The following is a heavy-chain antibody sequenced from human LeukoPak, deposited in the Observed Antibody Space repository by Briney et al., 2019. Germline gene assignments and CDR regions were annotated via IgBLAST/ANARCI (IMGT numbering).Heavy chain of an antibody. CDR3: ARNLNSGNYYYFDY. J-gene: IGHJ4*02. V-gene: IGHV3-23*01. CDR1: GFTFHTYA. CDR2: ISGSGGNT. Sequence: GGSLRLSCAASGFTFHTYAMTWVRQAPGKGLEWVSAISGSGGNTYYTDSVKGRFTISRDASKNTLYLQVNNLRAEDTAVYYCARNLNSGNYYYFDYWGQGTLVTVSS. D-gene: IGHD1-26*01.